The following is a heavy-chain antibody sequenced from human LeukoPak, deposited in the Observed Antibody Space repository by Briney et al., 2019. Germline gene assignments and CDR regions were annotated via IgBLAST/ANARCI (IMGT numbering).Heavy chain of an antibody. CDR3: AKDLAPAAY. V-gene: IGHV3-23*01. CDR1: GFNFNNYW. J-gene: IGHJ4*02. CDR2: LTGSGGST. D-gene: IGHD2-2*01. Sequence: GGSLRLSCTVSGFNFNNYWMHWVRQAPGKGLEWVSALTGSGGSTYYADSVKGRFTISRDNSKKTLFLQMNSLRAEDTAVYYCAKDLAPAAYWGQGTLVTVSS.